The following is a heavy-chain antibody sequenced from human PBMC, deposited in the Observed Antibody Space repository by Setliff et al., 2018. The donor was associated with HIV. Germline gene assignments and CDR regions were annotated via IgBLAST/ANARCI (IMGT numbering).Heavy chain of an antibody. V-gene: IGHV4-61*02. Sequence: PSETLSLTCTVSGGSISSGTYYWSWIRQPAGKGLEWIGRVYASGSTNYNPSLKSRVTILVDTSKNQLSLKLNSVTAADTAVYYCATFDYYDSSGFYYGGGHWGQGTLVTVSS. CDR1: GGSISSGTYY. J-gene: IGHJ4*02. CDR2: VYASGST. CDR3: ATFDYYDSSGFYYGGGH. D-gene: IGHD3-22*01.